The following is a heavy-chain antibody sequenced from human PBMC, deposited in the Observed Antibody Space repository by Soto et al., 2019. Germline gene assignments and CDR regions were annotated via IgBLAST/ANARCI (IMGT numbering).Heavy chain of an antibody. V-gene: IGHV3-48*02. J-gene: IGHJ6*02. Sequence: GGSLRLSCAASGFSLNTYGMNWVRQAPGKGLQWVSYISNSGSTIKYADSVKGRFTISRDTAKKSLYLQMNSLRNEDTAVYYCARAENYYYGMDVWGQGTTVTVSS. CDR2: ISNSGSTI. CDR3: ARAENYYYGMDV. CDR1: GFSLNTYG.